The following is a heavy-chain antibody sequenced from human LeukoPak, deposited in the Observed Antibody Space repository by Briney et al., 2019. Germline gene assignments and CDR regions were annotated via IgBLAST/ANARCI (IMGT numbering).Heavy chain of an antibody. CDR1: GFTFDDYA. J-gene: IGHJ4*02. CDR2: ISWNSGSI. D-gene: IGHD3-22*01. Sequence: PGRSLRLSCAASGFTFDDYAMHWVRQAPGKGLEWVSGISWNSGSIGYADSVKGRFTISRDNSENTLYLQMNSLRAEDTAVYYCAKRVVIRYYFDYWGQGTLVTVSS. V-gene: IGHV3-9*01. CDR3: AKRVVIRYYFDY.